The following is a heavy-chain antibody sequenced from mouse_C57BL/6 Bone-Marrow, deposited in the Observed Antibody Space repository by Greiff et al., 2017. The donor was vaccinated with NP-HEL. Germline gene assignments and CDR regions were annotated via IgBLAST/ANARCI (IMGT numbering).Heavy chain of an antibody. CDR3: TTELLRYAMDY. V-gene: IGHV14-4*01. D-gene: IGHD1-1*01. CDR1: GFNIKDDY. J-gene: IGHJ4*01. CDR2: IDPENGDT. Sequence: DVKLQESGAELVRPGASVKLSCTASGFNIKDDYMHWVKQRPEQGLEWIGWIDPENGDTEYASKFQGKATLTADTSSNTAYLQINSLTSKDTAVYYGTTELLRYAMDYWGQGTSVTVSS.